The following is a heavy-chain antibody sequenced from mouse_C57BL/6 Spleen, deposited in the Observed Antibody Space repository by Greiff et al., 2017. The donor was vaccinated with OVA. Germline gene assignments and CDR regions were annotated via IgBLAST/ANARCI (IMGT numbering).Heavy chain of an antibody. J-gene: IGHJ3*01. CDR1: GYSFTSYY. Sequence: VQLQQSGPELVKPGASVKISCKASGYSFTSYYIHWVKQRPGQGLEWIGWIYPGSGNTKYNEKFKGKATLTADTSSSTAYMQLSSLTSEDSAVYYCARSNYGSPWFAYWGQGTLVTVSA. D-gene: IGHD1-1*01. V-gene: IGHV1-66*01. CDR2: IYPGSGNT. CDR3: ARSNYGSPWFAY.